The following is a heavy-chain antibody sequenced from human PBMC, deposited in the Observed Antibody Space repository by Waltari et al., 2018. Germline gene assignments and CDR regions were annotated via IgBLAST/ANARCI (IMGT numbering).Heavy chain of an antibody. D-gene: IGHD3-16*01. Sequence: QVQLQESGPGLVKPSETLSLTCAVSGYSISSGYYWCWVRQPPGKGLEWIGRNYHSGGSYYNPSLKSRVTMSVDTSKNQFSLKLSSVTAADTAMYYCARDLGGRGYWGQGILVTVSS. J-gene: IGHJ4*02. V-gene: IGHV4-38-2*02. CDR3: ARDLGGRGY. CDR1: GYSISSGYY. CDR2: NYHSGGS.